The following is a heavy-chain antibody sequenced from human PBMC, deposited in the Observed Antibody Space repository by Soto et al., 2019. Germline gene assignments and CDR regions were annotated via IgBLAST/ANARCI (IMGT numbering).Heavy chain of an antibody. V-gene: IGHV3-23*01. D-gene: IGHD3-3*01. CDR2: ISGSGGST. J-gene: IGHJ4*02. CDR1: GFTFSSYA. Sequence: PGESLRLACAASGFTFSSYAMSWVRQAPGKGLEWVSAISGSGGSTYYADSVKGRFTISRDNSKNTLYLQMNSLRAEDTAVYYCAKDQDFWSSFDYCGQGTLVTVSS. CDR3: AKDQDFWSSFDY.